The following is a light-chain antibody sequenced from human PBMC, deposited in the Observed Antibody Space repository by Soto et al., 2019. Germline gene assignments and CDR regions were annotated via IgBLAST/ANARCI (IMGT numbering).Light chain of an antibody. J-gene: IGKJ2*01. V-gene: IGKV3-15*01. Sequence: VMTQSPATLSVSTGARATLSCRASQTIGTNLAWYQQKPGQAPSLLIYRASTRATGIPARFSGSGSGTEFTLTISSLQSEDSAVNYCQQFYYWPPFTFGQGTKLEIK. CDR2: RAS. CDR3: QQFYYWPPFT. CDR1: QTIGTN.